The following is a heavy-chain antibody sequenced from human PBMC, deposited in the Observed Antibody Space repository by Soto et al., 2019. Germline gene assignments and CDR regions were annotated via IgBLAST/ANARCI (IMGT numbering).Heavy chain of an antibody. CDR3: AKNWDTTFSSSSH. V-gene: IGHV3-23*01. D-gene: IGHD6-6*01. CDR2: ISGSGGST. J-gene: IGHJ4*02. CDR1: GFTFSTYA. Sequence: EVQLLESGGGLVQPGGSLRLSCAASGFTFSTYAMSWVRQAPGKGLEWVSAISGSGGSTYYADSVKGRFTISRDKSKNPLYQQMNSLRAEDTAVYYCAKNWDTTFSSSSHWGQGTLVTVSS.